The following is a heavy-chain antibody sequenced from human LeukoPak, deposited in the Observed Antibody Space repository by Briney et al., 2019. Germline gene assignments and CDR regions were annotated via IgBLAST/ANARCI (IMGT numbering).Heavy chain of an antibody. V-gene: IGHV1-69*05. CDR3: ARADYYYYYMDV. Sequence: ASVTVSCKASGGTFSSYAISWVRQAPGQGLEWMGGIIPIFGTANYAQKFQGRVTITTDESTSTAYMELSSLRSEDTAVYYCARADYYYYYMDVWGKGTTVTVSS. CDR2: IIPIFGTA. CDR1: GGTFSSYA. J-gene: IGHJ6*03.